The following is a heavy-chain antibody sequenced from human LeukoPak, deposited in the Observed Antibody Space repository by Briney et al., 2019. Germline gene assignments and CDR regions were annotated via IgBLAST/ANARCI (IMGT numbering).Heavy chain of an antibody. Sequence: TGGSLRLSCAASGFTFSDYYMSWIRQAPGKGLEWVSYISSSGSTIYYADSVKGRFTISRDNAKNSLYLQMNSLRAEDTAVYYCARDRYLANKIFDYWGQGTLVTVSS. CDR1: GFTFSDYY. D-gene: IGHD1-1*01. J-gene: IGHJ4*02. V-gene: IGHV3-11*04. CDR3: ARDRYLANKIFDY. CDR2: ISSSGSTI.